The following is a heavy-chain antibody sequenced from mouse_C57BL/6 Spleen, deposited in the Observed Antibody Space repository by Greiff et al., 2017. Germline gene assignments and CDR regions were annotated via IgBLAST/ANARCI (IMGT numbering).Heavy chain of an antibody. V-gene: IGHV1-42*01. J-gene: IGHJ2*01. Sequence: VQLQQSGPELVKPGASVKISCKASGYSFTGYYMNWVKQSPEKSLEWIGEINPSAGGTTYNQKFKAKATLTVDKSSSTAYMQLKSLTSEDSAVYYGARSFYGGYCDYWGQGTTLTVSS. CDR2: INPSAGGT. CDR1: GYSFTGYY. D-gene: IGHD2-3*01. CDR3: ARSFYGGYCDY.